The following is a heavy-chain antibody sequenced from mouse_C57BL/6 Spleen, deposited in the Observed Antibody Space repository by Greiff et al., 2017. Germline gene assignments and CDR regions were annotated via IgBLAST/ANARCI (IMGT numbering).Heavy chain of an antibody. Sequence: VQLQQPGAELVKPGASVKLSCKASGYTFTSYWMHWVKQRPGQGLEWIGMIHPNSGSTNYNEKFKSKATLTVDKSSSAAYMQLSSLTSEDSAVYYCARSGDGWGDYWGQGTTLTVSS. V-gene: IGHV1-64*01. CDR2: IHPNSGST. CDR1: GYTFTSYW. D-gene: IGHD2-3*01. CDR3: ARSGDGWGDY. J-gene: IGHJ2*01.